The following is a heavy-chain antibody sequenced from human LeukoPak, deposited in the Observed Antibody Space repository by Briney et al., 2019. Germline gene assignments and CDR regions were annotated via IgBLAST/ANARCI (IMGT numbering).Heavy chain of an antibody. J-gene: IGHJ4*02. CDR1: GFTVSSNY. D-gene: IGHD6-19*01. CDR2: IYSGGST. CDR3: ARDRQWLGEYYFDY. Sequence: GGYLRLSCAASGFTVSSNYMSWVRQAPGKGLEWVSVIYSGGSTYYADSVKGRFTISRDNSKNTLYLQMNSLRAEDTAVYYCARDRQWLGEYYFDYWGQGTLVTVSS. V-gene: IGHV3-53*01.